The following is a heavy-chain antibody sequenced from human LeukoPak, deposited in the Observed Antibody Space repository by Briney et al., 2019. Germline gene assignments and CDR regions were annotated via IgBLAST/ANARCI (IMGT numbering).Heavy chain of an antibody. V-gene: IGHV5-51*01. CDR1: GYSFSNYW. CDR3: ARKTDNSFDY. J-gene: IGHJ4*02. CDR2: IFSSDSDT. Sequence: GESLKISCQGSGYSFSNYWIGWVRQMPGKGLEWMGMIFSSDSDTRYGPSFQGQVTISADKSIGTAYLQWSSLKASDTAMYYCARKTDNSFDYWGQGTLVTVSS.